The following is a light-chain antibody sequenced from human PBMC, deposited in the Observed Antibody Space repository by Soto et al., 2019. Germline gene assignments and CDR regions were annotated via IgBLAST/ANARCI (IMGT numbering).Light chain of an antibody. CDR2: GAS. J-gene: IGKJ3*01. CDR1: QSVCSL. CDR3: QQYDNWPPFT. Sequence: IVLPQSLVTLSVSPGERATLSCKAGQSVCSLFTWYQQRPRQAHRLLIYGASYRATGIPARFSGSGSGTDFTLNISSLQSEDFAVYYCQQYDNWPPFTFGPGTKVDSK. V-gene: IGKV3-15*01.